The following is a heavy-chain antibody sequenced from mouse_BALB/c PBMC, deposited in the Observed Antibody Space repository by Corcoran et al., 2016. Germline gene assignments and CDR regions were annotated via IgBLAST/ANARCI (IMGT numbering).Heavy chain of an antibody. CDR2: IDPANGNT. CDR1: CFNIKDTY. Sequence: EVQLQQSGAELVKPGASVKLSCTASCFNIKDTYMHLVKQRPEQGLEWIGRIDPANGNTKYDPKFQGKATITADTSSNTAYLQLSSLTSEDTAVYYCARSKYGLFAYWGQGTLVTVSA. CDR3: ARSKYGLFAY. V-gene: IGHV14-3*02. J-gene: IGHJ3*01. D-gene: IGHD2-10*02.